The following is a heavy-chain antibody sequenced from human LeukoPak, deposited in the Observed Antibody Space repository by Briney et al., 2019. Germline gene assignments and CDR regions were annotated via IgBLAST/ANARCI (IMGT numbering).Heavy chain of an antibody. CDR2: IIPIFGTA. J-gene: IGHJ6*03. V-gene: IGHV1-69*06. CDR1: GGTFSSYA. Sequence: GSSVKVSCKASGGTFSSYAISWVRQAPGQGLEWMGGIIPIFGTANYAQKFQGRVTITADKSTSTAYMELSSLRSEDTAVYYCARDVRSDYYYYMDVWGKGTTVTVSS. D-gene: IGHD3-10*02. CDR3: ARDVRSDYYYYMDV.